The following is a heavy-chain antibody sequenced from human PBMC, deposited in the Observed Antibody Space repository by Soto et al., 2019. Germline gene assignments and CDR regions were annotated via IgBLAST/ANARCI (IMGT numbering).Heavy chain of an antibody. D-gene: IGHD1-1*01. CDR1: GFPFNSYT. Sequence: EVRLLESGGELVQPGGSLRVSCAASGFPFNSYTMNWVRQAPGKGPEWVSAISNTGVTTFYADSVRGRFTISRDNSKNTLYLQMNSLRAEDTAVYFCAKDKTGVRGGYYYYGVDVWGQGTTVTVSS. J-gene: IGHJ6*02. CDR2: ISNTGVTT. V-gene: IGHV3-23*01. CDR3: AKDKTGVRGGYYYYGVDV.